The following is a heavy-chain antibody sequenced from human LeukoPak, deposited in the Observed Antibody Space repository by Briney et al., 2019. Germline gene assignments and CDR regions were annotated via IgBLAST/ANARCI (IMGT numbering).Heavy chain of an antibody. CDR3: TTDRGYSYGSVGY. J-gene: IGHJ4*02. CDR1: GFTFSNAW. D-gene: IGHD5-18*01. CDR2: IKSKTDGGTT. V-gene: IGHV3-15*01. Sequence: GGSLRLSCAASGFTFSNAWMSWVRQAPGEGLEWVGRIKSKTDGGTTDYAAPVKGRFTISRDDSKNTLYLQMNSLKTEDTAVYCCTTDRGYSYGSVGYWGQGTLVTVSS.